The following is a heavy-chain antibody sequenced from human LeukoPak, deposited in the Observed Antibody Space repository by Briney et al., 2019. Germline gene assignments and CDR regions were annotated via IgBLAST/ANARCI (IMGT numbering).Heavy chain of an antibody. D-gene: IGHD6-13*01. V-gene: IGHV3-23*01. CDR2: ISGTGGST. J-gene: IGHJ4*02. CDR1: EFTFSTYA. CDR3: AKDHSSWAPVDY. Sequence: PGGSLRLSCAASEFTFSTYAMSWVRQAPGKGLEWVSIISGTGGSTYFADSVKGRFTISRDNSKNMLYLQMNSLRAEDTAPYYCAKDHSSWAPVDYWGQGTLVTVSS.